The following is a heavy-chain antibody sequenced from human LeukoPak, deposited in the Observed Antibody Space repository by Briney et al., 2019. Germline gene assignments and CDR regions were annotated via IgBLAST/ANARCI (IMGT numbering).Heavy chain of an antibody. D-gene: IGHD5-12*01. Sequence: ASVKVSCKASGYTFTGYYMHGVRQAPGQKLEWMGWINPNSGGTNYAQKLRRRVTMTRDTSISTAYMELSRLRSDDTAVYYCARSGYDFSRYDYWGQGILVTVSS. CDR3: ARSGYDFSRYDY. CDR1: GYTFTGYY. V-gene: IGHV1-2*02. CDR2: INPNSGGT. J-gene: IGHJ4*02.